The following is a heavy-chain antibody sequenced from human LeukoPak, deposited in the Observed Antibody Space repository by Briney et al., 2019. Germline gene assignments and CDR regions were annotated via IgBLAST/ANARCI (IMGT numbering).Heavy chain of an antibody. Sequence: GGSLRLSCAASGFTFSSYAMSWVRQAPGKGLEWVSAISGSGGSTYYAAPVKGGFTISRDDSKNTLYLQMNSLKTEDTAVYYCTTDHRTIYGVVFPDYWGQGTLVTVSS. CDR1: GFTFSSYA. V-gene: IGHV3-23*01. D-gene: IGHD3-3*01. J-gene: IGHJ4*02. CDR3: TTDHRTIYGVVFPDY. CDR2: ISGSGGST.